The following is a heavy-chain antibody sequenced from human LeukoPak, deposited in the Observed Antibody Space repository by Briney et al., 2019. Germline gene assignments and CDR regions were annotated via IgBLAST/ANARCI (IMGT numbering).Heavy chain of an antibody. CDR3: AGRDCTNGLCQFDY. J-gene: IGHJ4*02. Sequence: GGSLRLSCVASGFTFTTYSMNWVRLAPGRGLEWVSSISTTGDFIHYADSVKGRFTISRDNAKNSLYLQMNSLRAEDTAIYYCAGRDCTNGLCQFDYWGQGTLVTVSS. D-gene: IGHD2-8*01. CDR2: ISTTGDFI. CDR1: GFTFTTYS. V-gene: IGHV3-21*01.